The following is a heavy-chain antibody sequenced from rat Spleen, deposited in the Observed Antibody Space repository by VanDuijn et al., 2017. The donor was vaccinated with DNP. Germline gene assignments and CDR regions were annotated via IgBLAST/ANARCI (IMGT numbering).Heavy chain of an antibody. CDR3: ANGEY. CDR2: ISYSGST. D-gene: IGHD1-7*01. CDR1: GYSITSTY. J-gene: IGHJ2*01. V-gene: IGHV3-1*01. Sequence: EVQLQESGPGLVKPSQSLSLTCSVTGYSITSTYWGWIRKFPGNKMEWIGHISYSGSTRYHPSLKSRISITRDTSKNQFFLQLNSVTTEDTATYYCANGEYWGQGVMVTVSS.